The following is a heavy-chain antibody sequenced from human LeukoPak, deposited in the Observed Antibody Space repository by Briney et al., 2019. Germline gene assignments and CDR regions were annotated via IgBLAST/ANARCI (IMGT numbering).Heavy chain of an antibody. V-gene: IGHV3-23*01. CDR2: ISGSGGST. Sequence: GGSLRLSCAASGFTFSSYAMSWVRQAPGKGLEWVSAISGSGGSTYYADSVKGLFTISRDNSKNTLYLQMNSLRAEDTAVYYCAKDQNYDILTGYYPPHFVYWGQGTLVTVSS. CDR1: GFTFSSYA. J-gene: IGHJ4*02. D-gene: IGHD3-9*01. CDR3: AKDQNYDILTGYYPPHFVY.